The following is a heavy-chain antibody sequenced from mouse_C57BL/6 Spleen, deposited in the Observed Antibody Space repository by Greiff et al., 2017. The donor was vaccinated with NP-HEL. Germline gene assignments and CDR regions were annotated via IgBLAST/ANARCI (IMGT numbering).Heavy chain of an antibody. Sequence: VQLQQSGAELMKPGSSVKLSCKASGYTFTSYWMHWVKQRPIQGLEWIGNIDPSDSETHYNQKFKDKATLTVDKSSSTAYMQLSSLTSEDSAVYYCARGDRENVWGTGTTVTVSS. J-gene: IGHJ1*03. CDR1: GYTFTSYW. D-gene: IGHD2-14*01. V-gene: IGHV1-52*01. CDR2: IDPSDSET. CDR3: ARGDRENV.